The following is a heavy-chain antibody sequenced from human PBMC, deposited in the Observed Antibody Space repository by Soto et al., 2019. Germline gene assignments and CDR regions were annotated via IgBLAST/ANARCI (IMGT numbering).Heavy chain of an antibody. CDR2: IRYSGDTT. D-gene: IGHD4-17*01. CDR3: AKPSGIPSTVTTSWYFDL. J-gene: IGHJ2*01. CDR1: GFTFSSYA. Sequence: EVQLLESGGGLVQPGGSLRLSCAASGFTFSSYAMSWVRQAPGKGLEWVSAIRYSGDTTYYTDSVKGRFTISRDNSQNPLYLEMNSLRAEDTAVYYCAKPSGIPSTVTTSWYFDLWGRGTLVAVSS. V-gene: IGHV3-23*01.